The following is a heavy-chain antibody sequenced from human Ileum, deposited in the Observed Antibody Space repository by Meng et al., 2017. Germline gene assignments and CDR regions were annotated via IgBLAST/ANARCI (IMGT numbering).Heavy chain of an antibody. D-gene: IGHD4-23*01. CDR2: ISAYSGNT. V-gene: IGHV1-18*01. J-gene: IGHJ4*02. CDR3: ARDTVGTTLGDY. Sequence: QVQLGQCGAEVKKPGASVKVSCKASGYIFTRYGIGWVRQAPGQGLEWMGWISAYSGNTKYAQKLQGRVTMTTDTSTSTAYMELRNLRSDDTAVYYCARDTVGTTLGDYWGQGTLVTVSS. CDR1: GYIFTRYG.